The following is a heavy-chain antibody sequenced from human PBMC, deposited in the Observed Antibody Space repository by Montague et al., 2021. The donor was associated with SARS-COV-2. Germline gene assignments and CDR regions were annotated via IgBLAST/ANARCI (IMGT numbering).Heavy chain of an antibody. CDR3: ARFETSKFYSSGVDV. Sequence: SLRLSCAASGFTFSSISMNWVRQAPGKRLEWVSSISSGSAYIVYAESVRGRFTISRDNAQNLLYLQMNSLRAEDTAVYYCARFETSKFYSSGVDVWGQGTTVTVSS. CDR1: GFTFSSIS. D-gene: IGHD2-15*01. CDR2: ISSGSAYI. V-gene: IGHV3-21*01. J-gene: IGHJ6*02.